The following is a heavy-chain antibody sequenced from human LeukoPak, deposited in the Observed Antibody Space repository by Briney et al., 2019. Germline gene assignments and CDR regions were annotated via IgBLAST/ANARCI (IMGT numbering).Heavy chain of an antibody. V-gene: IGHV3-23*01. CDR2: ISGSGGST. CDR1: GFTFSSYA. J-gene: IGHJ4*02. Sequence: GGSLRLSCAASGFTFSSYAMSWVRQAPGKELERVSAISGSGGSTYYADSVKGRFTISRDSSKNTLYLQMNSLRAEDTAIYYCAKKVSISSGWYLDYWGQGTLVTVSS. D-gene: IGHD6-19*01. CDR3: AKKVSISSGWYLDY.